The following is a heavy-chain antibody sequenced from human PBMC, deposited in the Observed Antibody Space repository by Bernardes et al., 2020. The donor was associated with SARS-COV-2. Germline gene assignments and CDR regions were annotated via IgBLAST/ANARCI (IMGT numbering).Heavy chain of an antibody. J-gene: IGHJ3*02. Sequence: ASVKVSCKASGYTFTGSYMHWVRQAPGQGLEWMGWINPNSGVTNYAQNFQGRVTMTRDTSISTAYMELSRLRSDDTAVFYCAREAAYGSAFDIWGQGTMVTVSS. CDR2: INPNSGVT. CDR3: AREAAYGSAFDI. V-gene: IGHV1-2*02. CDR1: GYTFTGSY. D-gene: IGHD4-17*01.